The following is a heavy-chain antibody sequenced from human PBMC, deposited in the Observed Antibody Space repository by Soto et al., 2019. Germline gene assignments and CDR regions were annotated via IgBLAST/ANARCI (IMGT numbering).Heavy chain of an antibody. CDR3: AIALSGIPIFGVLIPWFDP. CDR2: IYYSGST. J-gene: IGHJ5*02. D-gene: IGHD3-3*01. V-gene: IGHV4-59*01. Sequence: PSETLSLTCTVSGGSISRYYWSWIRQPPGKGLEWIGYIYYSGSTNYNPSLKSRVTISVDTSKNQFSMKLSSVTAADTAVYYCAIALSGIPIFGVLIPWFDPWGQGTLVTVSS. CDR1: GGSISRYY.